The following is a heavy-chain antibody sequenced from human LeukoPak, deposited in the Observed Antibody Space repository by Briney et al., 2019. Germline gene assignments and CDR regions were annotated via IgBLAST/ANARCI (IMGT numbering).Heavy chain of an antibody. CDR1: GYTFTSYD. CDR3: ARAKVAARPLDY. J-gene: IGHJ4*02. V-gene: IGHV1-8*01. Sequence: GASVKVSCKASGYTFTSYDINWVRQATGQGLEWMGWMNPNSGNTGYAQKFQGRVTMTRNTSISTAYMELSSLRSEDTAVYYCARAKVAARPLDYWGQGTLVTVSS. D-gene: IGHD6-6*01. CDR2: MNPNSGNT.